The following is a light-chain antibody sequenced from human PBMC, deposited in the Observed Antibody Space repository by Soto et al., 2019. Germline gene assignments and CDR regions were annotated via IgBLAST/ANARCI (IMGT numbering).Light chain of an antibody. CDR2: GAS. CDR3: QQYAVSPWT. V-gene: IGKV3-20*01. J-gene: IGKJ1*01. CDR1: QSISSTY. Sequence: EIALTQSPGTLSLSPGERATLSCRASQSISSTYLAWYQQKPGQAPRLLIYGASNRATGIPDRFSGSESGTDFTLTISRLEPEDFAAYFCQQYAVSPWTFGQGTKVEIK.